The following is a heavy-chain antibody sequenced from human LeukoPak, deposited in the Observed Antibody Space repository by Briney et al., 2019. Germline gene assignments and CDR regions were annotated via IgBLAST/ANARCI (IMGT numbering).Heavy chain of an antibody. CDR1: GFAFSSYW. D-gene: IGHD1-1*01. Sequence: HPGGSLRLSCEASGFAFSSYWMHWVRQAPGKGLEWVSGISWNSGSIGYADSVKGRFTISRDNAKNSLYLQMNSLRAEDTALYYCAKDSNWNLDYWGQGTLVTVSS. V-gene: IGHV3-9*01. CDR3: AKDSNWNLDY. J-gene: IGHJ4*02. CDR2: ISWNSGSI.